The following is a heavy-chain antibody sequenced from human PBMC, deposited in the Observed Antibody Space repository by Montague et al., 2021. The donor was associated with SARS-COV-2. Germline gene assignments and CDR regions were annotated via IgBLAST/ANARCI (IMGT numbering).Heavy chain of an antibody. CDR1: GDSVASNRAA. D-gene: IGHD1-26*01. CDR2: TYYRSKRYN. V-gene: IGHV6-1*01. Sequence: CAISGDSVASNRAAWIWIRQSPSRGLEWLARTYYRSKRYNEYAVSVKSRINIILDTSKNHLSLQVNSVTPEDTAVYYCAREGEWELQGPRHSSFYFAMDVWGQGTSVTVSS. CDR3: AREGEWELQGPRHSSFYFAMDV. J-gene: IGHJ6*02.